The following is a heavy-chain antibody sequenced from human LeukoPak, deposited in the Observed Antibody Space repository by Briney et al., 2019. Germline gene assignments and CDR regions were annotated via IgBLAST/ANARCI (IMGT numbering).Heavy chain of an antibody. CDR2: IYYSGST. V-gene: IGHV4-31*03. CDR3: ARDRTSDSRGNWYFDL. D-gene: IGHD3/OR15-3a*01. CDR1: GGSISSGGYY. J-gene: IGHJ2*01. Sequence: SETLSLTCTVSGGSISSGGYYWSWIRQHPGKGLEWIGYIYYSGSTYYNPSLKSRVTISVDTSKNQFSLKLSSVTAADTAVYYCARDRTSDSRGNWYFDLRGRGTLVTVSS.